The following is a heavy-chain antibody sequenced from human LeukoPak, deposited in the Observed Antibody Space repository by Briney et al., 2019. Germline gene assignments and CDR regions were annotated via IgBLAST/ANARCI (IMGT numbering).Heavy chain of an antibody. D-gene: IGHD3-10*01. V-gene: IGHV4-59*01. CDR1: GGSISSYY. CDR3: ARAEGWFGELLSN. CDR2: IYYSGST. J-gene: IGHJ4*02. Sequence: SETLSLTCTVSGGSISSYYWSWIRQPPGRGLEWIGYIYYSGSTDYNPSFQSRVSISVDTSKKQFSLKLSSVTAADTAVYYCARAEGWFGELLSNWGQGTLVPVSS.